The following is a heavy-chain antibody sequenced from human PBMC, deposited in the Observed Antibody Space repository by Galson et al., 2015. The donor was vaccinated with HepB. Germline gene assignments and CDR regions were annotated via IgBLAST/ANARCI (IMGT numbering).Heavy chain of an antibody. J-gene: IGHJ6*02. CDR2: ISSSGSTI. Sequence: SLRLSCAASGFTFSSYEMNWVRQAPGKGLEWVAYISSSGSTIYYADYVKGRFTISRDNAKNSLYLQMNSLRAEDTAVYYCARGSAGLRYFDWSYYRYYYYGMDVWGQGTTVTVSS. V-gene: IGHV3-48*03. CDR1: GFTFSSYE. D-gene: IGHD3-9*01. CDR3: ARGSAGLRYFDWSYYRYYYYGMDV.